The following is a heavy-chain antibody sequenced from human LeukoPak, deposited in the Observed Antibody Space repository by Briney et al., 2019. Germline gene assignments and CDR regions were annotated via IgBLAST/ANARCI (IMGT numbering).Heavy chain of an antibody. CDR1: GFTFRSYW. J-gene: IGHJ4*02. V-gene: IGHV3-74*01. D-gene: IGHD1-26*01. Sequence: GGSLRLSCTASGFTFRSYWMHWVRQIPGKGLMWVSRISDDGSSASYADSVKGRFTISRDDAKHTLYLQMNRLRAEDTAIYYWVRGGAGTFYWGQGALVTVSS. CDR2: ISDDGSSA. CDR3: VRGGAGTFY.